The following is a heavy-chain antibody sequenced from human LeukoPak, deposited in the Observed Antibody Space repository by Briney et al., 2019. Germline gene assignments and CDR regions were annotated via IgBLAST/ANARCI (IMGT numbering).Heavy chain of an antibody. J-gene: IGHJ5*02. CDR2: IFYNGGP. Sequence: PSETLSLTCTASGDSISNSNYYWGWVRQSPGRGLEWLGNIFYNGGPYYNPSFKSRVAISVDTSKNHFSLTLNAVTAADTAVYYCARDQLYCSSSSCRNLGWFDPWGQGTLVTVSS. D-gene: IGHD2-2*01. V-gene: IGHV4-39*07. CDR3: ARDQLYCSSSSCRNLGWFDP. CDR1: GDSISNSNYY.